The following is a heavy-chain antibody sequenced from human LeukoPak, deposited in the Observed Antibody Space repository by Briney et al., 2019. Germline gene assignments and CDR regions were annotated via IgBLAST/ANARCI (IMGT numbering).Heavy chain of an antibody. CDR3: AELGITMIGGV. CDR1: GFTFSSYE. V-gene: IGHV3-48*03. Sequence: GGSLRLSCAASGFTFSSYEMNWVRQAPGKGLEWVSYISSSGSTIYYADSVKRRFTISRDNAKNSLYLQMNSLRAEDTAVYYCAELGITMIGGVWGKGTTVTISS. CDR2: ISSSGSTI. D-gene: IGHD3-10*02. J-gene: IGHJ6*04.